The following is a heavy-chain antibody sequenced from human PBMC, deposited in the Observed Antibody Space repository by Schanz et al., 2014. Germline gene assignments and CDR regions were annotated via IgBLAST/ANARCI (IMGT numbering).Heavy chain of an antibody. J-gene: IGHJ4*02. Sequence: EVQLVESGGGLVQPGGSLRLSCAGSGFMFRRYWMSWVRQAPGKGLEWVSLISGRGDSTHYADSVKGRFTISRDNSRKTLSLQMNSLRAEDTAVYYCAKHRHYADNNGYPGIDYWGQGTLVTVS. CDR3: AKHRHYADNNGYPGIDY. CDR1: GFMFRRYW. CDR2: ISGRGDST. V-gene: IGHV3-23*04. D-gene: IGHD3-16*01.